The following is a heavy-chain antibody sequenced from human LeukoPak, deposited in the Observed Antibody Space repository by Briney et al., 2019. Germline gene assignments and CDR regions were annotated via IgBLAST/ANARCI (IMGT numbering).Heavy chain of an antibody. CDR2: INPNSGGT. CDR3: ARVKGRWLQYPFLGY. J-gene: IGHJ4*02. V-gene: IGHV1-2*02. Sequence: ASVKVSCKASGYTFTGYYMHWMRQAPGQGLEWMGWINPNSGGTNHAQKFQGRVTMTRDTSNSTAYMELSRLRSDDTAVYYCARVKGRWLQYPFLGYWGQGTLVTVSS. D-gene: IGHD5-24*01. CDR1: GYTFTGYY.